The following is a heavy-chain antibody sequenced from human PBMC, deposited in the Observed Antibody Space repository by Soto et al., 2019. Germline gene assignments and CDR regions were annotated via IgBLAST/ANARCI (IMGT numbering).Heavy chain of an antibody. CDR1: GGAITSSSYF. CDR2: TYYNGRT. V-gene: IGHV4-61*01. Sequence: SETLSLTCTVSGGAITSSSYFWSWIRQSPGRGLEYIGYTYYNGRTNYNPSLQSRVTISVDTSTSKFSLNLTSVTAGATAGYYCARMSRTVNYWGQGTPVTVSS. J-gene: IGHJ4*02. CDR3: ARMSRTVNY. D-gene: IGHD4-17*01.